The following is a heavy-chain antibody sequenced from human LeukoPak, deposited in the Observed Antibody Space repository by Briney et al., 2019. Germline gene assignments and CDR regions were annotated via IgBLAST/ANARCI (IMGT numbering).Heavy chain of an antibody. CDR1: GGTFSSYA. V-gene: IGHV1-69*05. Sequence: SVKVSCKASGGTFSSYAISWVRQAPGQGLEWMGGIIPIFGTANYAQKFQGRVTMTRDTSISTAYMELSRLRSDDTAVYYCARDYGLAFTFDYWGQGTLVTVSS. CDR2: IIPIFGTA. D-gene: IGHD3/OR15-3a*01. CDR3: ARDYGLAFTFDY. J-gene: IGHJ4*02.